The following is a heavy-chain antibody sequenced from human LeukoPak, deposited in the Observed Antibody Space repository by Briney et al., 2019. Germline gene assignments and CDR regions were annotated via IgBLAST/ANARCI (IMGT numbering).Heavy chain of an antibody. CDR3: ARDGYVWGSYLRHYYFDY. Sequence: PGGSLRLSCAASGFTFSSYAMHWVRQAPGKGLEWVAVISYDGSNKYYADSVKGRFTISRDNSKNTLYLQMNSLRAEDTAVYYCARDGYVWGSYLRHYYFDYWGQGTLVTVSS. CDR1: GFTFSSYA. D-gene: IGHD3-16*02. J-gene: IGHJ4*02. CDR2: ISYDGSNK. V-gene: IGHV3-30-3*01.